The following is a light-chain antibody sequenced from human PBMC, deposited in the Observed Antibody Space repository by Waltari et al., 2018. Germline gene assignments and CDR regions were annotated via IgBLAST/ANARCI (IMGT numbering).Light chain of an antibody. Sequence: DIQMTQSPSSLSASVGDSVNITCRASQSISPYLNWDQQRLGTAPKLLIYAVSTLHSGVPSRFSGSGSGTDFTLTISSLQPEDFATYYCQQSYKTPLTFGQGTRLEI. J-gene: IGKJ1*01. CDR3: QQSYKTPLT. CDR2: AVS. V-gene: IGKV1-39*01. CDR1: QSISPY.